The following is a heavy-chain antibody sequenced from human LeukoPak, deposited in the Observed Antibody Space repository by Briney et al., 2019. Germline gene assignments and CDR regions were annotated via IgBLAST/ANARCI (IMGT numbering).Heavy chain of an antibody. Sequence: PGRSLRLSCAASGFTFDDNAMHWVRQAPGKGLEWVSGISWNSGSIGYADSVKGRFTISRDNAKNSLYLQMNSLRAEDTALYYCAKGVYSSSWFDAFDIWGQGTMVTVSS. CDR3: AKGVYSSSWFDAFDI. D-gene: IGHD6-13*01. CDR1: GFTFDDNA. V-gene: IGHV3-9*01. CDR2: ISWNSGSI. J-gene: IGHJ3*02.